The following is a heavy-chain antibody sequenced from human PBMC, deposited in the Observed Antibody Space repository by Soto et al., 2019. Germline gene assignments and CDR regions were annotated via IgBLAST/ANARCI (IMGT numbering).Heavy chain of an antibody. Sequence: PSETLSLTCTFSVGSISSSSYYWGWIRQPPWKGLEWIGSIYYSGSTYYNPSLKSRVTISVDTSKNQFSLKLSSVTAADTAVYYCARLPAGVVNSNWFDPWGQGTLVTVS. CDR1: VGSISSSSYY. D-gene: IGHD3-3*01. J-gene: IGHJ5*02. CDR3: ARLPAGVVNSNWFDP. V-gene: IGHV4-39*01. CDR2: IYYSGST.